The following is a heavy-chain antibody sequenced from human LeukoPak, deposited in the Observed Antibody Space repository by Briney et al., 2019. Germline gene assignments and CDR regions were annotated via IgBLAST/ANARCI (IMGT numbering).Heavy chain of an antibody. CDR3: AKAPVTSCRGAFCYPFDY. D-gene: IGHD2-15*01. Sequence: QPGGSLRLSCATYGFSFSSYAMSWVRQAPGKGLEWVSAMSSSDDGRYYAASVRGRFTISRDTSRSTLYLQMNSLRAEDAAVYYCAKAPVTSCRGAFCYPFDYWGQGTLVTVSS. J-gene: IGHJ4*02. V-gene: IGHV3-23*01. CDR2: MSSSDDGR. CDR1: GFSFSSYA.